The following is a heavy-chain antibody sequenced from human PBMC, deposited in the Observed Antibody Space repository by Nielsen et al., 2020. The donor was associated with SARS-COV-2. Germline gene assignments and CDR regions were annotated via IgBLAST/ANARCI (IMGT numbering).Heavy chain of an antibody. CDR2: ISSSSSTI. CDR1: GFTFSSYS. CDR3: ARDDCSGGSCLGDHYYYGMDV. V-gene: IGHV3-48*02. Sequence: GESLKISCAASGFTFSSYSMNWVRQAPGKGLEWVSYISSSSSTIYYADSVKGRFTISRDNAKNSLYLQMNSLRDEDTAVYYCARDDCSGGSCLGDHYYYGMDVWGQGTTVTVSS. J-gene: IGHJ6*02. D-gene: IGHD2-15*01.